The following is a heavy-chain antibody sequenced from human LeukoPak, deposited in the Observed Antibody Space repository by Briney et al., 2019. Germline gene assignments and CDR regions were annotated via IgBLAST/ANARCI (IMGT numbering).Heavy chain of an antibody. V-gene: IGHV1-69*05. Sequence: ASVKVSCKASGGTFSSYAISWVRHAPGQGLEWMGRIIPILGTANYAQKFQGRVTITTDESTSTAYMELSSLRSEDTAVYYCARESLYGYGPGFDYWGQGTLVTVSS. CDR1: GGTFSSYA. D-gene: IGHD5-18*01. CDR3: ARESLYGYGPGFDY. J-gene: IGHJ4*02. CDR2: IIPILGTA.